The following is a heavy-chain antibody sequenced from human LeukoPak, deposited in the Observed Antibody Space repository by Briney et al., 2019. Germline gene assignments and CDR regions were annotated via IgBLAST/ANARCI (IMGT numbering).Heavy chain of an antibody. CDR1: GYTFTGYY. CDR2: INPNSGGT. Sequence: ASVKVSCKASGYTFTGYYMHWVRQAPGQGLEWMGWINPNSGGTNYAQKFQGRVTMTRDTSISTAYMELSRLRSDDTAVYYCAIGLDYDILTGYPPVYWGQGTLVTVSS. D-gene: IGHD3-9*01. V-gene: IGHV1-2*02. CDR3: AIGLDYDILTGYPPVY. J-gene: IGHJ4*02.